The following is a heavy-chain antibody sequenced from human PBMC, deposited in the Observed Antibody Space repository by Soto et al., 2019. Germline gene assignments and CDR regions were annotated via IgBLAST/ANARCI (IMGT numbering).Heavy chain of an antibody. J-gene: IGHJ4*02. CDR3: ARRKTGWGDYLEDY. D-gene: IGHD3-16*01. CDR2: IYYSGST. Sequence: QLQLQESGPGLVKPSETLSLTCTVSGGSISSSSYYWGWIRQPPGKGLEWIGSIYYSGSTYYNPSLKSRVTISVDTSKNQFSLKLSSVTAADTAVYYCARRKTGWGDYLEDYWGQGTLVTVSS. CDR1: GGSISSSSYY. V-gene: IGHV4-39*01.